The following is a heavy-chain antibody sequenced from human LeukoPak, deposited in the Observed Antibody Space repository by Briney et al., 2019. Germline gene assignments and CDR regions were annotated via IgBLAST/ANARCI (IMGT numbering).Heavy chain of an antibody. V-gene: IGHV4-34*01. D-gene: IGHD2-2*01. J-gene: IGHJ3*02. CDR1: GGSFSGYY. CDR3: ASLWPYQLSAFDI. CDR2: INHSGST. Sequence: SETLSLTCAVYGGSFSGYYWSWIRQPPGRGLEWIGEINHSGSTNYNPSLKSRVTISVDTSKNQFSLKLSSVTAADTAVYYCASLWPYQLSAFDIWGQGTMVTVSS.